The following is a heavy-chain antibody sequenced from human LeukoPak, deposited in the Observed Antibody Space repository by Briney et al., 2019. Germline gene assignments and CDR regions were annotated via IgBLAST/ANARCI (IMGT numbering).Heavy chain of an antibody. Sequence: ASGTLSLTCAVSGDSISSSKWWSWVRQPPRKGLEWIGEIYHSGNTNYNPSLKSRVTISVDTSKNQFSLKLSSVTAADTAVYYCAREVGETMVRGVKGWFDPWGQGTLVTVSS. J-gene: IGHJ5*02. CDR2: IYHSGNT. V-gene: IGHV4-4*02. D-gene: IGHD3-10*01. CDR3: AREVGETMVRGVKGWFDP. CDR1: GDSISSSKW.